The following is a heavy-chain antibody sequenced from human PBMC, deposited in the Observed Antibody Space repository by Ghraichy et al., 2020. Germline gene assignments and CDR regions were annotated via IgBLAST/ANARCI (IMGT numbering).Heavy chain of an antibody. D-gene: IGHD5-24*01. CDR2: IDWDDDK. V-gene: IGHV2-70*11. CDR1: GFSLSTSGVC. J-gene: IGHJ6*02. CDR3: ARMVRDYSDVYSCSLTDV. Sequence: SGTTLVKPTQTLTLTCTFSGFSLSTSGVCVSWIRKPPGKALEWLVRIDWDDDKWYSASLKTRLTISKDTSKNQVVLKMTNMDPVDKTTYYCARMVRDYSDVYSCSLTDVWGHGTTFTFSS.